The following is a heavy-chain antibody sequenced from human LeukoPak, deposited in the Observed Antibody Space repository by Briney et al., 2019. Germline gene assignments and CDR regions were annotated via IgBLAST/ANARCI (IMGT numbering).Heavy chain of an antibody. CDR1: GYTFTDYH. D-gene: IGHD3-3*01. CDR3: GRVTIFPPSHYYGMDV. J-gene: IGHJ6*02. V-gene: IGHV1-2*02. CDR2: IKANSGDT. Sequence: GASLKVSCKASGYTFTDYHIHWVRQAPGQGPEWMGWIKANSGDTNYAQKFQGRVTLTRDTSINTAYMEVNRLRSDDTAVYYCGRVTIFPPSHYYGMDVWGQGTAVTVSS.